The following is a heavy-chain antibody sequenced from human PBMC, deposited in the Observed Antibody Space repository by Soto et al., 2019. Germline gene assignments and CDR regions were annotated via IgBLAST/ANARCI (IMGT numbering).Heavy chain of an antibody. V-gene: IGHV3-66*01. J-gene: IGHJ5*02. D-gene: IGHD6-13*01. Sequence: GGSLRLSCAASGFTVSSNYMSWVRQAPGKGLEWVSVIYSGGSTYYADSVKGRFTISRDNSKNTLYLQMNSLRAEDTAVYYCARVQLVGEVSRWFDPWGQGTLVTVSS. CDR3: ARVQLVGEVSRWFDP. CDR1: GFTVSSNY. CDR2: IYSGGST.